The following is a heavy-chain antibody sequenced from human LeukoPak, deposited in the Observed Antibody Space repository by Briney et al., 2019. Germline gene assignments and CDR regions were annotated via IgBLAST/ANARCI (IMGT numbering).Heavy chain of an antibody. Sequence: SETLSLTCSVSGVSVSDYYWTWIRQPAGKGLEWIGRFYTSGNTNYSPSLKSRVTISVDTSKNQFSLSLSSVTAADTAIYYCASDGHSGNDTCFLTPVHRWGQGRLVTVSS. CDR2: FYTSGNT. CDR1: GVSVSDYY. J-gene: IGHJ4*02. V-gene: IGHV4-4*07. D-gene: IGHD3-22*01. CDR3: ASDGHSGNDTCFLTPVHR.